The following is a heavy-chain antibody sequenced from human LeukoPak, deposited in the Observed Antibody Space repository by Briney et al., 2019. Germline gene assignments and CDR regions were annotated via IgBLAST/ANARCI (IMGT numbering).Heavy chain of an antibody. CDR3: ARATRPITIFGVVIGFDY. J-gene: IGHJ4*02. D-gene: IGHD3-3*01. CDR1: GGSISITSYY. Sequence: SETLSLTCTVSGGSISITSYYWGWIRQPPGKGLEWIGSMYSSGSTYYNPSLKSRVTISVDTSKNQFSLKLSSVTAADTAVYYCARATRPITIFGVVIGFDYWGQGTLVTVSS. CDR2: MYSSGST. V-gene: IGHV4-39*07.